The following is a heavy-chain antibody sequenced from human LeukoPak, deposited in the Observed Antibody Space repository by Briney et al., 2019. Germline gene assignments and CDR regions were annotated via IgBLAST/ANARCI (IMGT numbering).Heavy chain of an antibody. D-gene: IGHD6-13*01. CDR2: ISYDGSNK. CDR1: GFTFSSYG. J-gene: IGHJ1*01. Sequence: GGSLRLSCAASGFTFSSYGMHWVRQAPGKGLEWVAVISYDGSNKYYADSVKGRFTISRDNSKNTLYLQMNSLRADDTAVYYCATDRELTGYSSSWPEYFQHWGQGTLVTVSS. CDR3: ATDRELTGYSSSWPEYFQH. V-gene: IGHV3-30*03.